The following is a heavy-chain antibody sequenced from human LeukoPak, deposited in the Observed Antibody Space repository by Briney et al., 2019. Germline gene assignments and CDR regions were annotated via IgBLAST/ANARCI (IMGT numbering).Heavy chain of an antibody. D-gene: IGHD6-19*01. Sequence: GGSLRLSCAASGFTFSNYWMHWVRQAPGKGLVWVSRISSDGSGTSYADSVKGRFTISRDNAKNTLYLQMNSLRAEDTAVYYCARGQAYSSGWSLDYWGQGTLVTVSS. CDR3: ARGQAYSSGWSLDY. V-gene: IGHV3-74*01. CDR2: ISSDGSGT. CDR1: GFTFSNYW. J-gene: IGHJ4*02.